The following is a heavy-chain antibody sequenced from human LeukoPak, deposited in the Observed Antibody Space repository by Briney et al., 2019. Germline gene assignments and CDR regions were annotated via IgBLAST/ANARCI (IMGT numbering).Heavy chain of an antibody. Sequence: SETLSLTCAVYGGSFSGYYWSWIRPPPGKGLEWIGEINHSGSTNYNPSLKSRVTISVDTSKNQFSLKLSSVTATDTAVYYCARHRGTYYYGSGSYPFDYWGQGTLVTASS. CDR3: ARHRGTYYYGSGSYPFDY. D-gene: IGHD3-10*01. V-gene: IGHV4-34*01. J-gene: IGHJ4*02. CDR2: INHSGST. CDR1: GGSFSGYY.